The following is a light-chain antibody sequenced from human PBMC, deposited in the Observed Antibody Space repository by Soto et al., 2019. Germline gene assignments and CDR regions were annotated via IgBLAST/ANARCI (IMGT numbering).Light chain of an antibody. CDR1: QSLLHINGYNY. Sequence: DIVMTQSPLSLPVIPGEPASISCRSSQSLLHINGYNYLAWYLQKPGQSPQLLIYLASTRASVVPDRFSCSGSGTDFTLKISRVEAEDVGVYYCIQALQTPWTFGQGTKVEIK. V-gene: IGKV2-28*01. J-gene: IGKJ1*01. CDR2: LAS. CDR3: IQALQTPWT.